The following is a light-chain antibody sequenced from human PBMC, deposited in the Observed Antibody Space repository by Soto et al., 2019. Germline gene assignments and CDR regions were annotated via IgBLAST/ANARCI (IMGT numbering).Light chain of an antibody. CDR3: QQQSKWHRT. J-gene: IGKJ1*01. V-gene: IGKV3-15*01. Sequence: ETVMTQSPGTLSVSPGDRATLSCRASQSVSNNLAWYQHKPGQAPRLLIHGASTRAPGIPARFSGSGSGTEFTLTISSLQSEDFAVYYCQQQSKWHRTFGQGIKVDIX. CDR1: QSVSNN. CDR2: GAS.